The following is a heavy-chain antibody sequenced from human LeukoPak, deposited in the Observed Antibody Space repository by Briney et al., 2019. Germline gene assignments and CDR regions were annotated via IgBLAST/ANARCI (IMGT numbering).Heavy chain of an antibody. CDR2: IYYSGST. J-gene: IGHJ4*02. D-gene: IGHD6-13*01. CDR3: ARLGSFVGSSWYPPDY. CDR1: GGSISSGGYY. V-gene: IGHV4-61*08. Sequence: PSQTLSLTCAVSGGSISSGGYYWSWIRQPPGKGLEWIGYIYYSGSTNYNPSLKSRVTISVDTSKNQFSLKLSSVTAADTAVYYCARLGSFVGSSWYPPDYWGQGTLVTVSS.